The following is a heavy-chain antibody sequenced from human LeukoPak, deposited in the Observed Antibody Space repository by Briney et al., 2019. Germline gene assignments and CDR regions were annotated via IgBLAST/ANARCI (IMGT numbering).Heavy chain of an antibody. CDR1: GFTSNNYW. CDR3: ASNWNYIRGYGMDV. V-gene: IGHV3-7*01. J-gene: IGHJ6*02. CDR2: INQDGTEK. Sequence: GGSLRLSCAASGFTSNNYWVSWVRQAPGKRLQWVANINQDGTEKHYVDSVRDRFSISRDNAKNSLYLQMNSLRAEDTAVYYCASNWNYIRGYGMDVWGQGTTVTVSS. D-gene: IGHD1-7*01.